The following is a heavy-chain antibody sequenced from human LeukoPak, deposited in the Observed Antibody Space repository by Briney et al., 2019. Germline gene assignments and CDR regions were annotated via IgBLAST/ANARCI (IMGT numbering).Heavy chain of an antibody. CDR2: TWFDGSNK. CDR1: GFTFSSYA. V-gene: IGHV3-33*01. CDR3: ARGLGYSYGYGIDY. Sequence: GGSLRLSCAASGFTFSSYAMHWVRQAPGKGLEWVAITWFDGSNKYHADSVEGRFTISRDNSQNTVFLQMNNLRAEDTALYYCARGLGYSYGYGIDYWGQGTLVTVSS. J-gene: IGHJ4*02. D-gene: IGHD5-18*01.